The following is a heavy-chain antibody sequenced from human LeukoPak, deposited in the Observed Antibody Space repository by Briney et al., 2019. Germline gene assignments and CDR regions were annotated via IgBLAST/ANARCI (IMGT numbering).Heavy chain of an antibody. D-gene: IGHD1-26*01. CDR1: GGSISSSSYY. Sequence: PSETLSLTCTVSGGSISSSSYYWGWIRQPPGKGLEWIGSIYYSGSTYYNPSLKSRVTISVDTSNNQFSLKLSSVTAADTAVYYCASLSSGSYNWFDPWGQGALVTVSS. CDR3: ASLSSGSYNWFDP. CDR2: IYYSGST. V-gene: IGHV4-39*07. J-gene: IGHJ5*02.